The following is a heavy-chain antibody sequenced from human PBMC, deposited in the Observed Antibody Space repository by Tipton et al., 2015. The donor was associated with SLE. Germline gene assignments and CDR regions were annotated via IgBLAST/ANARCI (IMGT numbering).Heavy chain of an antibody. CDR2: IFYTGNT. J-gene: IGHJ4*02. D-gene: IGHD3-10*01. Sequence: TLSLTCPVSGGSIASSSYYWAWIRQPPGKGLEWVGSIFYTGNTYYNPSLKSRVSISVDTSKNQFSLKVTSVTAADTAVYYCAREISGGETYWGQGTLVTVPS. V-gene: IGHV4-39*02. CDR3: AREISGGETY. CDR1: GGSIASSSYY.